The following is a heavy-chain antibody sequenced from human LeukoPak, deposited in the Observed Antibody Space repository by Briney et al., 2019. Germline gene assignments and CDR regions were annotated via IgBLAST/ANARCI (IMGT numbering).Heavy chain of an antibody. CDR3: ARAAPFFWSGYYIDAFDI. Sequence: SETLSLTCTVSGYSISSGYYWGWIRQPPGKGLEWIGSIYHSGSTYYNPSLKSRVTISVDTSKNQLSLQLSSVTAADTAVYYCARAAPFFWSGYYIDAFDIWGQGTMVTVSS. J-gene: IGHJ3*02. CDR1: GYSISSGYY. CDR2: IYHSGST. D-gene: IGHD3-3*01. V-gene: IGHV4-38-2*02.